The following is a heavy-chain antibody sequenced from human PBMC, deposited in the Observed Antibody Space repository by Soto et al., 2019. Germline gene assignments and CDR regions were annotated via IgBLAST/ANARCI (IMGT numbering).Heavy chain of an antibody. D-gene: IGHD2-2*02. V-gene: IGHV1-18*01. CDR2: ISAYNGNT. J-gene: IGHJ5*02. CDR3: ARDYCSSTSCYTSMYWFAP. CDR1: GYTFTSYG. Sequence: ASVKVSCKASGYTFTSYGISWVRQAPGQGLEWMGWISAYNGNTNYAQKLQGRVTMTTDTSTSTAYMELRSLRSDDTAVYYCARDYCSSTSCYTSMYWFAPWGQGTLVTVSS.